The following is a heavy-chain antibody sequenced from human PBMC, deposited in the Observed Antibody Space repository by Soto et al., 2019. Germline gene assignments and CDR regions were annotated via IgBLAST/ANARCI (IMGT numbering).Heavy chain of an antibody. D-gene: IGHD3-16*01. CDR1: GFTFSSYA. CDR3: AKDGGTACWYFDL. CDR2: ITSRGGST. V-gene: IGHV3-23*01. Sequence: EEQLLESGGGLVQSGGSLRLSCAASGFTFSSYAMNWVRQAPGKGLEWVSFITSRGGSTYYADSVRGRFTISRDNSKITLFLQMNSLRAEDTAVYYCAKDGGTACWYFDLWGRGTLVTVSS. J-gene: IGHJ2*01.